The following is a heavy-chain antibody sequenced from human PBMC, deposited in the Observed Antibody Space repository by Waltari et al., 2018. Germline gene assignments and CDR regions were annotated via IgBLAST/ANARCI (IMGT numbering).Heavy chain of an antibody. Sequence: QMYLVESGGTVVQPGTSLTLSCAASGFTFNKNNMHWVRQAPGKGLEWLSFILYDGIDDSYADSVKGRFTISRDNSKHTIFLQMIGLKVEDTAVYFCAKDSGSGGYAFDVWGQGTMVTVSS. V-gene: IGHV3-30*02. CDR3: AKDSGSGGYAFDV. D-gene: IGHD1-26*01. J-gene: IGHJ3*01. CDR1: GFTFNKNN. CDR2: ILYDGIDD.